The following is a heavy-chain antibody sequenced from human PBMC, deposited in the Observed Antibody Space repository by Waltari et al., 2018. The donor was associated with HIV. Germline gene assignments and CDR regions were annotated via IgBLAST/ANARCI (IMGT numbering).Heavy chain of an antibody. D-gene: IGHD1-26*01. CDR2: IKPGDSDN. CDR3: ARLATLGAFDI. J-gene: IGHJ3*02. Sequence: EVQLVQSGAEVKKPGESLKISCKGSGYSFTSYWIGWVRQMPGKGLEWRGIIKPGDSDNRDSPSFQGQATSSADKSISTAYLQGSSLKASDTAMDYGARLATLGAFDIWGQGTMVTVSS. CDR1: GYSFTSYW. V-gene: IGHV5-51*01.